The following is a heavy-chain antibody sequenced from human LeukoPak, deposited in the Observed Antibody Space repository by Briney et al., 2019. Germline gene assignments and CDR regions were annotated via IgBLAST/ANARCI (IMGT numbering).Heavy chain of an antibody. J-gene: IGHJ4*02. Sequence: GSLRLFCSTSGFTLSSYLMSWVRPAPGKGLGGVANIKQDGSEKYYVDSVKGRFTISRDNAKNSLYLQMNSLRAEDTAVYYCARGGPIAAAGKAFDYWGQGTLVTVSS. CDR3: ARGGPIAAAGKAFDY. D-gene: IGHD6-13*01. CDR1: GFTLSSYL. CDR2: IKQDGSEK. V-gene: IGHV3-7*01.